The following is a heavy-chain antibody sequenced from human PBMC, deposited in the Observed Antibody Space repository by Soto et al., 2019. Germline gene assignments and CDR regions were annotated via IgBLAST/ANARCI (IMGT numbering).Heavy chain of an antibody. CDR2: ISAYNGNT. V-gene: IGHV1-18*01. CDR1: GYTFTSYG. D-gene: IGHD1-26*01. Sequence: QVQLVQSGAEVKKPGASVKVSCKASGYTFTSYGISWVRQAPGQGLEWMGWISAYNGNTNYAQKLQGRVTMTTDACTSTAYMELRSVRSDDTALYYCARMGWSYLTFYYYGIDVWGQGTAVTVSS. J-gene: IGHJ6*02. CDR3: ARMGWSYLTFYYYGIDV.